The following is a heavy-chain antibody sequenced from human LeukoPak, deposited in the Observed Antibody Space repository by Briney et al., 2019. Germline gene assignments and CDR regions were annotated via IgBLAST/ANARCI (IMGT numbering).Heavy chain of an antibody. CDR3: ARDARGTIGSGSFDY. D-gene: IGHD3-10*01. CDR2: ISSSSSYI. J-gene: IGHJ4*02. CDR1: GFTFSSYS. V-gene: IGHV3-21*01. Sequence: PGGSLRLSCAASGFTFSSYSMNWVRQAPGKGLEWVSPISSSSSYIYYADSVKGRFTISRDNAKNSLYLQMNSLRAEDTAVYYCARDARGTIGSGSFDYWGQGTLVTVSS.